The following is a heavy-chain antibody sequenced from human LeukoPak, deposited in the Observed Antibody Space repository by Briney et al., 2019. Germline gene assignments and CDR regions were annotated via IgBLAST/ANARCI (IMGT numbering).Heavy chain of an antibody. CDR1: GYTFTGYY. D-gene: IGHD6-13*01. V-gene: IGHV1-2*02. Sequence: ASVKVSCKASGYTFTGYYMHWVRQAPGQGLEWMGWINPNSGGTNYAQKFQGRVTMTRDTSISTAYMELSRLRSDATAVYYCARDNTPRGIRIAAAGTHFDYWGQGTLVTVSS. CDR3: ARDNTPRGIRIAAAGTHFDY. CDR2: INPNSGGT. J-gene: IGHJ4*02.